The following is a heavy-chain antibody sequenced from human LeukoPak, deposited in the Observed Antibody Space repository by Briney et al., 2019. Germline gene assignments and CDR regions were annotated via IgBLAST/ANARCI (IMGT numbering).Heavy chain of an antibody. CDR2: ITATGSTM. J-gene: IGHJ3*02. CDR1: GFTFSNYD. V-gene: IGHV3-48*03. CDR3: ARDRDPELGGHVAFDI. Sequence: GGSLRLSCAASGFTFSNYDMHGVRQAPGKGPEWVSYITATGSTMYYADAVKGRFTISRDSAKNSLYLQMKSLRADDTAVYYCARDRDPELGGHVAFDICGEGT. D-gene: IGHD1-7*01.